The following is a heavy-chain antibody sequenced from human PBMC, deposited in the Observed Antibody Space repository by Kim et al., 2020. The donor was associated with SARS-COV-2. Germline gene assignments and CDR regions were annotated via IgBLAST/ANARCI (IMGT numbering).Heavy chain of an antibody. J-gene: IGHJ4*02. V-gene: IGHV3-23*01. CDR3: ARRRDGDHPIDL. CDR2: TNSPGSTS. CDR1: GFTFSSYA. Sequence: GGSLRLSCVPSGFTFSSYAMTWVRQGPGKGLQWLSTTNSPGSTSYNIASMQGRFTISRDNSKSILYLQLNNLRVEDTAVYYCARRRDGDHPIDLWGQGTRVTVSS.